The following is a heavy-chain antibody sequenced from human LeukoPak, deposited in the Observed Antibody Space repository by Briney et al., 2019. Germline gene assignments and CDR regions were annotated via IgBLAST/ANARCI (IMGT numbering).Heavy chain of an antibody. Sequence: GGSLRLSCAASGFTFSSYSMNWVRQAPGKGLEWVSSISSSSYIYYADSVKGRFTISRDNAKNSLYLQMNSLRAEDTAVYYCARAPHVYCSGGSCYEGYWGQGTLVTVSS. CDR2: ISSSSYI. CDR1: GFTFSSYS. D-gene: IGHD2-15*01. J-gene: IGHJ4*02. CDR3: ARAPHVYCSGGSCYEGY. V-gene: IGHV3-21*01.